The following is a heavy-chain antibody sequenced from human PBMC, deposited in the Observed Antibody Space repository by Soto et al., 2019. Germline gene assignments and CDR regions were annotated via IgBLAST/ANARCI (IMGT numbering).Heavy chain of an antibody. Sequence: QVQLVQSGAEVKKPGSSVKVSCKASGGTFSSYTISWVRQAPGQGLEWMGRIIPILGIANYAQKFQGRVTITADKSTSTAYMELSSLRSEDTAVYYCARGDGIPGGGGSYYFDYWGQGTLVTVSS. CDR3: ARGDGIPGGGGSYYFDY. CDR2: IIPILGIA. CDR1: GGTFSSYT. D-gene: IGHD2-15*01. J-gene: IGHJ4*02. V-gene: IGHV1-69*02.